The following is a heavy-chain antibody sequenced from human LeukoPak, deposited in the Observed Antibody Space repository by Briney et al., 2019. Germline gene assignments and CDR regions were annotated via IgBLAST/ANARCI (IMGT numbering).Heavy chain of an antibody. Sequence: GRSLRLSCAAVGFTFSSYAMHWVRQAPGKGLEWVAVISYDGSNKYYADSVKGRFTISRDNSKNTLYLQMNSLRAEDTAVYYCARPNRAGAAREYYFDYWGQGTLVTVSS. CDR1: GFTFSSYA. D-gene: IGHD6-6*01. J-gene: IGHJ4*02. V-gene: IGHV3-30-3*01. CDR3: ARPNRAGAAREYYFDY. CDR2: ISYDGSNK.